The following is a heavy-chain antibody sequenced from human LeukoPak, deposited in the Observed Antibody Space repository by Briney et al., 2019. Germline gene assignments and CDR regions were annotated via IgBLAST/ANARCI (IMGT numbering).Heavy chain of an antibody. D-gene: IGHD6-19*01. CDR3: AKDLSRAVAADWFDP. CDR1: GFTFSSYA. V-gene: IGHV3-23*01. J-gene: IGHJ5*02. Sequence: GGSLRLSCAASGFTFSSYAMSWVRQAPGKGLEWVSAISGSGGSTYYADSVKGRFTISRDNSKNTLYLQMTNLRAADTAVYYCAKDLSRAVAADWFDPWDQGSLVTVSS. CDR2: ISGSGGST.